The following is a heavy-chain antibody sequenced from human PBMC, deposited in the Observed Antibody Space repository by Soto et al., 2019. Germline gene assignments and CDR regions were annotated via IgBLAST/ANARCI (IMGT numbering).Heavy chain of an antibody. CDR1: GFSFSSYG. Sequence: QVPLVESGGGVVQPGRSLTLSCAASGFSFSSYGMHWVRQAPGKGLEWVAVIWYDGSNKYYADSVKGRFTISRDNXXNTLYLQMNCLRAEDTAVYYCARDECSGGSCCMDVWGQGTTVSVSS. D-gene: IGHD2-15*01. J-gene: IGHJ6*02. CDR2: IWYDGSNK. CDR3: ARDECSGGSCCMDV. V-gene: IGHV3-33*01.